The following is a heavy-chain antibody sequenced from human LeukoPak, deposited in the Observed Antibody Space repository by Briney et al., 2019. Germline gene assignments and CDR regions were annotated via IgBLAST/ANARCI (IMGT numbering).Heavy chain of an antibody. V-gene: IGHV3-23*01. CDR1: GFPFSSFA. CDR2: ISGSGGST. D-gene: IGHD2-15*01. Sequence: GGSLRLSCTASGFPFSSFALSWVRQAPGKGLEWVSAISGSGGSTYYADSVKGRFTISRDKSKNTLYLQMNSLRADDTAVYYCAKYSLEGGWGQGTLVTVSS. CDR3: AKYSLEGG. J-gene: IGHJ4*02.